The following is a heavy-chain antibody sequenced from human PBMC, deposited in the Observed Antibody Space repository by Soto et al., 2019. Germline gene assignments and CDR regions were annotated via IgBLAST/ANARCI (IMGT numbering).Heavy chain of an antibody. J-gene: IGHJ3*02. D-gene: IGHD6-19*01. V-gene: IGHV3-21*01. CDR2: ISSSSSYI. Sequence: GGSLRLSCAASGFTFSSYSMNWVRQAPGKGLEWVSSISSSSSYIYYADSVKGRFTISRDNAKNSLYLQMNSLRAEDTAVYYCAGSYSSGWYDAFDIWGQGTMVTVSS. CDR3: AGSYSSGWYDAFDI. CDR1: GFTFSSYS.